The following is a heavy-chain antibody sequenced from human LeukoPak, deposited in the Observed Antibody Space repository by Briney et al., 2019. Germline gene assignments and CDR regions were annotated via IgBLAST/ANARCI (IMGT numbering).Heavy chain of an antibody. CDR1: GGSISSSNW. D-gene: IGHD6-13*01. Sequence: SGTLSLTCAVSGGSISSSNWWSWIRQPPGKGLEWIGEINHSETTNYNPSLKSRVTISVDTSKNQFSLKLTSVTAADTAVYYCASPHDSSSNDAFDIWGQGTMVTVSS. CDR2: INHSETT. V-gene: IGHV4-4*02. CDR3: ASPHDSSSNDAFDI. J-gene: IGHJ3*02.